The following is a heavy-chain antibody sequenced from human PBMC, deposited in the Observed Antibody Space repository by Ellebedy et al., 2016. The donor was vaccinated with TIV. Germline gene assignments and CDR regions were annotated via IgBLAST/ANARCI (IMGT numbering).Heavy chain of an antibody. V-gene: IGHV1-18*01. CDR2: FGAYNGNT. CDR3: ARGLWFGELDV. Sequence: AASVKVSCKACGYSLTSNGISWVRQAPGQGLEGMGWFGAYNGNTNYAQKFQGRVTMTTDTSTSTVYMDLMSLRSDDTAVYYCARGLWFGELDVWGQGTTVTVSS. J-gene: IGHJ6*02. CDR1: GYSLTSNG. D-gene: IGHD3-10*01.